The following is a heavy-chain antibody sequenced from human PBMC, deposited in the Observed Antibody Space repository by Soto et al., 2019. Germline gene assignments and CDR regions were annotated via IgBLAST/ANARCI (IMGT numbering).Heavy chain of an antibody. CDR2: ISGSGGDT. V-gene: IGHV3-23*01. Sequence: LRLSCAASGFTCSSYAMSWVRQAPGKGLEWVSAISGSGGDTYYADSVQGRFTISRDNSKNTLYLQMNSLKTEDTAVYYCTTVRVHLWSTDYFDSWGQGTLVTVSS. D-gene: IGHD3-10*01. J-gene: IGHJ4*02. CDR3: TTVRVHLWSTDYFDS. CDR1: GFTCSSYA.